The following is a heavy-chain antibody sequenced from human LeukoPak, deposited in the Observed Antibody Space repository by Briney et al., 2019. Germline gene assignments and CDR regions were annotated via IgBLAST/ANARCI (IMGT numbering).Heavy chain of an antibody. J-gene: IGHJ6*02. CDR3: ARAQVPSGYYGMDV. Sequence: SETLSLTCTVSGGSISSGDYYWSWIRQPPGKGLEWIGYIYYSGSTYYNPSLKSRVTISVDRSKNQFSLNLRSVTAADTAVYYCARAQVPSGYYGMDVWGQGTTVTVSS. CDR2: IYYSGST. CDR1: GGSISSGDYY. D-gene: IGHD7-27*01. V-gene: IGHV4-30-4*01.